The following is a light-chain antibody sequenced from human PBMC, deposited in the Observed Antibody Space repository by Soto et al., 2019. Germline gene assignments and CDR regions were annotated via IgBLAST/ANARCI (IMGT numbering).Light chain of an antibody. CDR3: QQYGSS. J-gene: IGKJ1*01. CDR2: GAS. Sequence: EIVLTQSPGTLSLSPGERATLFCRASQSVSSSYLAWYQQKPGQAPRLLIYGASSRATGIPDRFSGSGSGTDFTLTISRLEPEDFAVCYCQQYGSSFGQGTKVDIK. CDR1: QSVSSSY. V-gene: IGKV3-20*01.